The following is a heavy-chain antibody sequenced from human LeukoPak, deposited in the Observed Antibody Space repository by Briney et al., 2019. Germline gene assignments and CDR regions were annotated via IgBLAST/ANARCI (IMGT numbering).Heavy chain of an antibody. V-gene: IGHV1-69*13. D-gene: IGHD3-16*01. Sequence: SVKVSCKASRGTFSSYGIYWVRQAPGQGLEWMGGIIPIFGTTKYAQKFQGRVTIIADESTSTVYMELSSLRSEDTAMYYCARGLEGGEVDYWGQGTLVTVSS. CDR3: ARGLEGGEVDY. CDR2: IIPIFGTT. CDR1: RGTFSSYG. J-gene: IGHJ4*02.